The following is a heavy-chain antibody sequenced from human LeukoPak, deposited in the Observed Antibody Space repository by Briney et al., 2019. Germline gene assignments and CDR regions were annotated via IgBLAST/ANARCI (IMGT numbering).Heavy chain of an antibody. Sequence: SQTLSLTRTVSGGSISSGGYYWSRIRQHPGKGLEWIGYIYYSGSTYYNPSLKSRVTISVDTSKNQFSLKLSSVTAADTAVYYCARTSIAVAGVDYWGQGTLVTVSS. CDR1: GGSISSGGYY. V-gene: IGHV4-31*03. J-gene: IGHJ4*02. CDR3: ARTSIAVAGVDY. CDR2: IYYSGST. D-gene: IGHD6-19*01.